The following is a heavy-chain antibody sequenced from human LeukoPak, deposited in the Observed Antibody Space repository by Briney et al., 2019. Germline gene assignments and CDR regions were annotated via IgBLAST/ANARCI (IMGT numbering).Heavy chain of an antibody. CDR3: ARQPEGISMVTQDDY. CDR1: GYTFTSYG. Sequence: VASVKVSCKASGYTFTSYGISWVRQAPGQGLEWMGWISAYNGNTNYAQKLQGRVTMTTDTSTSTAYMELRSLRSDDTAVYYCARQPEGISMVTQDDYWGQGTQVTVSS. D-gene: IGHD3-10*01. J-gene: IGHJ4*02. CDR2: ISAYNGNT. V-gene: IGHV1-18*01.